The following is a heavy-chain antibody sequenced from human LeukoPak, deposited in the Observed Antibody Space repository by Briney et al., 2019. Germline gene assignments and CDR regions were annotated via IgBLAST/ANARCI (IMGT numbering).Heavy chain of an antibody. Sequence: GRSVRLSCAASGFTFSSYSMNWVRQAPGKGLEWVSSISNSSSYIYYADSVKGRFTISRDNAKNSLYLQMNSLRAEDTAVYYCARSGLEWLLSYYYYYMDVWGKGTTVTVSS. CDR3: ARSGLEWLLSYYYYYMDV. V-gene: IGHV3-21*01. J-gene: IGHJ6*03. CDR2: ISNSSSYI. CDR1: GFTFSSYS. D-gene: IGHD3-3*01.